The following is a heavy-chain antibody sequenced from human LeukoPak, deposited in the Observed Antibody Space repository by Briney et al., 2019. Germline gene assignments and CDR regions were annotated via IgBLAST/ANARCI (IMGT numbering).Heavy chain of an antibody. D-gene: IGHD4-17*01. V-gene: IGHV3-23*01. J-gene: IGHJ5*02. CDR1: GLTFSSYA. Sequence: GGSLRLSCAASGLTFSSYAMTWVRQPPGKGLEGVSSITGSTGNTYYADSVKGRFTISRDTSKNTLYLQMNSLGAEDTAVYYCAKETTVTTATYNWFDLWGQGTLVTVSS. CDR2: ITGSTGNT. CDR3: AKETTVTTATYNWFDL.